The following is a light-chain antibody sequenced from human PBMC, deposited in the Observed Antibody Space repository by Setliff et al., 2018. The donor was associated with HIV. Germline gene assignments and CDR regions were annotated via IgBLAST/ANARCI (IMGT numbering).Light chain of an antibody. CDR3: CSYAGTYTSYWI. J-gene: IGLJ3*02. CDR1: SSDVGAYNY. CDR2: HVS. Sequence: QSALTQPRSVSGSPGQSVTISCTGTSSDVGAYNYVSWYQQHPGKAPKLMIYHVSNRPSGVPDRFSGSKSGNTASLTISGLQAEDEADYYCCSYAGTYTSYWIFGGGTKVTVL. V-gene: IGLV2-11*01.